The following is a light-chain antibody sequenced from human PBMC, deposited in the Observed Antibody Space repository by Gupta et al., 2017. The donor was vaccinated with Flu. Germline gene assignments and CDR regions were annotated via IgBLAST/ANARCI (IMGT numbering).Light chain of an antibody. V-gene: IGKV3-20*01. J-gene: IGKJ4*01. CDR2: GAS. Sequence: EIVLTQSPGTLSLSPGERATLSCRASQSVSRSYLAWYQQKPGQAPRLLIYGASSRATSIPDRFSGSGSGTDFTLTISRLEPEDFAVYYCQQEGSSPRTFGGGTKVEIK. CDR1: QSVSRSY. CDR3: QQEGSSPRT.